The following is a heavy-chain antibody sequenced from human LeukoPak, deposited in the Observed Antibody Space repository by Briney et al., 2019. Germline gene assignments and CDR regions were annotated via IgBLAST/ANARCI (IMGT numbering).Heavy chain of an antibody. D-gene: IGHD2-21*02. J-gene: IGHJ3*02. CDR2: VHDSAGT. Sequence: SETLSLTCTVSGGSINKYYWSWIRQSPGKGLEWLGYVHDSAGTIYNPSLKSRVTISVGTSKTQFSLKVTSVTTADTAVYYCARDRLSTATDAFDIWGQGTMVTVSS. V-gene: IGHV4-59*01. CDR1: GGSINKYY. CDR3: ARDRLSTATDAFDI.